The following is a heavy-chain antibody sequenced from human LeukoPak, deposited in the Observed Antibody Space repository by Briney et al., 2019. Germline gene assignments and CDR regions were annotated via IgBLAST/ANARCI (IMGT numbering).Heavy chain of an antibody. CDR2: IYYSGST. D-gene: IGHD2-15*01. CDR3: ARAGCSGGSCYRYWSFDL. Sequence: PSETLSLTCTVSGGSLSSSSYYWGWIRQPPGKGLEWIGSIYYSGSTYYNPSLKSRVTISVDTSKNQFSLKLSSVTAADTAVYYCARAGCSGGSCYRYWSFDLWGRGTLVTVSS. CDR1: GGSLSSSSYY. V-gene: IGHV4-39*07. J-gene: IGHJ2*01.